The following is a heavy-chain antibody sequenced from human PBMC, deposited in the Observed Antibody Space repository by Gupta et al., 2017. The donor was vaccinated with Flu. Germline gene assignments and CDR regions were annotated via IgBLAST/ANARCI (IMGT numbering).Heavy chain of an antibody. CDR1: GFTFSGFD. D-gene: IGHD5-18*01. V-gene: IGHV3-23*01. CDR2: VSSGGGI. Sequence: EVQLLESGGGLVQPGGSLRLSCAASGFTFSGFDMSWVRQAPGKGLEWVSAVSSGGGIYYADSVKGRFTISRDNSEDTRYLQMHSLRAEDTAVYFCARDPGGYSHANWGQGTRVTVSA. J-gene: IGHJ4*02. CDR3: ARDPGGYSHAN.